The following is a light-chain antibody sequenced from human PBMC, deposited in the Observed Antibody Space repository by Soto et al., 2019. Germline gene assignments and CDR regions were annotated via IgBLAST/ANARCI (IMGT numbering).Light chain of an antibody. CDR2: KAS. Sequence: DIQVTQSPSTLSASVGDRVTITCRASQSISTWLAWFQQKPGKAPKVLISKASTLESGVPSRFSGDGSGTEFSLTISSLQTDDLPTYYCQQLGAGSPWTFGQGTKVEIK. V-gene: IGKV1-5*03. J-gene: IGKJ1*01. CDR3: QQLGAGSPWT. CDR1: QSISTW.